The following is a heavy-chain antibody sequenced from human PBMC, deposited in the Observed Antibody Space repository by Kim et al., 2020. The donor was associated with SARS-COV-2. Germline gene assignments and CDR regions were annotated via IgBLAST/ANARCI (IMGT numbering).Heavy chain of an antibody. Sequence: SVKGRYTISRDNAKNSLYLQMNNLRAEDTALYYCAKDPLIRGYYYYYMDVWGKETTVTVSS. D-gene: IGHD2-8*01. J-gene: IGHJ6*03. V-gene: IGHV3-9*01. CDR3: AKDPLIRGYYYYYMDV.